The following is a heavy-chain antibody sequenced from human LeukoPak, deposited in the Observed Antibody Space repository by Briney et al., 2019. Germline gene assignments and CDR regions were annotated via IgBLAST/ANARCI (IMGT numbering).Heavy chain of an antibody. J-gene: IGHJ4*02. D-gene: IGHD3-10*01. V-gene: IGHV4-59*05. CDR2: IYYSGST. Sequence: SETLSLTCTVSGGSVSDYYWSWIRQSPGKGLEWIGSIYYSGSTYYNPSLKSRVTISVDTSKNQFSLKLSSVTAADTAVYYCATLVLWFGELPVYWGQGTLVTVSS. CDR3: ATLVLWFGELPVY. CDR1: GGSVSDYY.